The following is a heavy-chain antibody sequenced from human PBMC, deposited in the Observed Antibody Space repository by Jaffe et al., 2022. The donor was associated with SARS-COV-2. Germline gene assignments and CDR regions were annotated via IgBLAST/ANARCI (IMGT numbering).Heavy chain of an antibody. CDR2: INDGGDDT. CDR1: GFAFSTYG. D-gene: IGHD1-7*01. Sequence: EVQLLESGGDSVQPGGSLRLSCAASGFAFSTYGMSWVRQTPKKGLEWVSTINDGGDDTQYAGFVKGRFTISRDNSNNTLSLLMNTLRVEDTAVYYCAKHGNWDYEGWDHWGQGTLVTVSS. J-gene: IGHJ4*02. CDR3: AKHGNWDYEGWDH. V-gene: IGHV3-23*01.